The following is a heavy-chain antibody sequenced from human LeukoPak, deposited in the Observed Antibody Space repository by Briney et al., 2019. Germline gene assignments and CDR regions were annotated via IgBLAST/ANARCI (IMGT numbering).Heavy chain of an antibody. J-gene: IGHJ4*02. V-gene: IGHV3-21*01. CDR1: GFTFSSYS. D-gene: IGHD3-3*01. CDR2: ISSSSSYM. CDR3: AKRRGYYLDY. Sequence: GGSLRLSCAASGFTFSSYSRNWVPQAPGKGLEWVSSISSSSSYMYYADSVKGRFTISRDNAKNSLYLQMNSLRAGDTAVYFCAKRRGYYLDYWGQGTLVTVSS.